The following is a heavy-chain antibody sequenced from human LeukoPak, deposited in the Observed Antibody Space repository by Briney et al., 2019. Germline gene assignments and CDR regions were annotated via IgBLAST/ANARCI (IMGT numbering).Heavy chain of an antibody. Sequence: SVTVSFKASGGTFSSYAISWVRQAPGQGLEWMGGIIPIFGTANYAQKFQGRVTITADESTSTAYMELSSLRSEDTAVYYCARYEEPNPSQRDAFDIWGQGTMVTVSS. J-gene: IGHJ3*02. V-gene: IGHV1-69*13. CDR1: GGTFSSYA. CDR3: ARYEEPNPSQRDAFDI. CDR2: IIPIFGTA. D-gene: IGHD1-14*01.